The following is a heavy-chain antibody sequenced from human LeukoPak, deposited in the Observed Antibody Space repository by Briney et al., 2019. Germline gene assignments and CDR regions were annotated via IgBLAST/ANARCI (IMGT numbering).Heavy chain of an antibody. CDR1: GGSISSYY. CDR2: IYTSGST. D-gene: IGHD2-8*01. CDR3: ASSTEGDCTNGVCYRALYYYYYMDV. V-gene: IGHV4-4*07. Sequence: SETLSLTCTVSGGSISSYYWSWIRQPAGKGLEWIGRIYTSGSTNYNPSLKSRVTMSVGTSKNQFSLKLSSVTAADTAVYYCASSTEGDCTNGVCYRALYYYYYMDVWGKGATVTVSS. J-gene: IGHJ6*03.